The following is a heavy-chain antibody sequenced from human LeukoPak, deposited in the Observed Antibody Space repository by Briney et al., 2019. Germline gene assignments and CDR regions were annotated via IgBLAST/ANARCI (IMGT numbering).Heavy chain of an antibody. D-gene: IGHD6-13*01. CDR1: GFTFSSYA. V-gene: IGHV3-23*01. CDR2: ISGSGDST. Sequence: GGSLRLSCAASGFTFSSYAMSWVRRAPGKGLEWVSAISGSGDSTYYGDSVKGRFTISRDNSKNTLHLQMNSLRAEDTAVYYCAKTRPLDSSSWSHGDYWGQGTLVTVSS. CDR3: AKTRPLDSSSWSHGDY. J-gene: IGHJ4*02.